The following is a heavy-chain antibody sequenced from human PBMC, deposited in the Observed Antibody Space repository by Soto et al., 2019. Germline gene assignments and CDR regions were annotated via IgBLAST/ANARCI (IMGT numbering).Heavy chain of an antibody. Sequence: QVQLVQSGAEVKKPGASVKVSCKASGYTFTSYGISWVRQGPGQGLEWMGWISAYNGNTNYAQKLQGRVTMTTDTSTSTAYMELRSLRSDDTAVYYCARGEGVLGIYGDPYYFDYWGQGTLVTVSS. CDR3: ARGEGVLGIYGDPYYFDY. CDR2: ISAYNGNT. J-gene: IGHJ4*02. D-gene: IGHD4-17*01. CDR1: GYTFTSYG. V-gene: IGHV1-18*01.